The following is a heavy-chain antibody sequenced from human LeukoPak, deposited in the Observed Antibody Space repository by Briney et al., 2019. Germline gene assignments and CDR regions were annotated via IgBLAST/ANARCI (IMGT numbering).Heavy chain of an antibody. D-gene: IGHD6-13*01. CDR1: GGSISSCSYY. Sequence: SETLSLTCTVSGGSISSCSYYWGWIRQPPGKGLEWIGSIYYSGSTYYNPSLKSRVTISVDTSKNQFSLKLSSVTAADTAVYYCASLAAAAGTGAFDIWGQGTMVTVSS. CDR3: ASLAAAAGTGAFDI. V-gene: IGHV4-39*01. J-gene: IGHJ3*02. CDR2: IYYSGST.